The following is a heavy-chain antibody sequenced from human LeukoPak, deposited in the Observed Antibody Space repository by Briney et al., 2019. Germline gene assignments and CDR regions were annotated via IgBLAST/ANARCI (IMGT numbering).Heavy chain of an antibody. J-gene: IGHJ4*02. CDR3: ARGGADLSILGYCSGGSCPIGHFDY. CDR2: ISYDGSNK. D-gene: IGHD2-15*01. CDR1: GFTFSSYA. Sequence: GGSLRLSCAASGFTFSSYAMHWVRQAPGKGLEWVAVISYDGSNKYYADSVKGRFTISRDNSKNTLCLQMNSLRAEDTAVYYCARGGADLSILGYCSGGSCPIGHFDYWGQGTLVTVSS. V-gene: IGHV3-30*04.